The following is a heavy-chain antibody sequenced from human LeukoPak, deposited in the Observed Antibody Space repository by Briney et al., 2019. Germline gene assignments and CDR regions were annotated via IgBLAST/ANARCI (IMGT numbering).Heavy chain of an antibody. CDR1: GFTFSSYG. V-gene: IGHV3-23*01. CDR3: AKDPRLMTTVTVGAFDY. J-gene: IGHJ4*02. CDR2: ISGSGGST. Sequence: PGGSLRLSCAASGFTFSSYGMSWVRQAPGKWLEWVSAISGSGGSTYYADSVKGRFTISRDNSKNTLYLQMNSLRAEDTAVYYCAKDPRLMTTVTVGAFDYWGQGTLVTVSS. D-gene: IGHD4-17*01.